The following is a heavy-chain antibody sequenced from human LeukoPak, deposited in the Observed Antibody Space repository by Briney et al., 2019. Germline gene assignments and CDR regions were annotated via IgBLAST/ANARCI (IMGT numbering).Heavy chain of an antibody. CDR1: GGAISNTY. V-gene: IGHV4-59*01. CDR2: FFHTGSA. Sequence: SETLSLTCIVSGGAISNTYWSWIRQPPGKGLEWVGYFFHTGSANYNPSLKSRLTITVDASKNQFSLKLSSVTAADTAVYYCARATSTGDMDVWGKGTTVTVSS. CDR3: ARATSTGDMDV. D-gene: IGHD5-24*01. J-gene: IGHJ6*03.